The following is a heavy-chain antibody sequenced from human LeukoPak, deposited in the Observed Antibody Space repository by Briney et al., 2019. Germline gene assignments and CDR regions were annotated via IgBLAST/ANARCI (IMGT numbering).Heavy chain of an antibody. CDR3: ARVVYYYDSSGIDY. CDR1: GGSFSGYY. V-gene: IGHV4-34*01. D-gene: IGHD3-22*01. Sequence: SETLSLTCAVYGGSFSGYYWSWIRQPPGKGLEWIGETNHSGSTNYNPSLKSRVTISVDTSKNQFSLKLSSVTAADTAVYYCARVVYYYDSSGIDYWGQGTLVTVSS. CDR2: TNHSGST. J-gene: IGHJ4*02.